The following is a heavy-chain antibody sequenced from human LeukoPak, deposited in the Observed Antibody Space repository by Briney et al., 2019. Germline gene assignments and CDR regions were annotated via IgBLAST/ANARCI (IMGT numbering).Heavy chain of an antibody. CDR3: AKRDGPDNGSLDN. D-gene: IGHD5-12*01. J-gene: IGHJ4*02. CDR2: ISGSGVNT. V-gene: IGHV3-23*01. Sequence: AGRSLRLSCAASGFTFSRYAMTWVRQAPGKGLEWVSAISGSGVNTYYADSVKGRFTVSRDNSENTLFLQMNSLRGEDTAVYYCAKRDGPDNGSLDNWGQGTLVTVSS. CDR1: GFTFSRYA.